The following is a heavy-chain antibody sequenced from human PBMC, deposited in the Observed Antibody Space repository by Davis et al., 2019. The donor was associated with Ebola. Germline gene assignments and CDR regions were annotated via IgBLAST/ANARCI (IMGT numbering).Heavy chain of an antibody. J-gene: IGHJ6*02. CDR1: GYSFTSYW. CDR3: ARNLEPLPWDV. CDR2: IDPSDSYT. V-gene: IGHV5-10-1*01. Sequence: SVQVSCKGSGYSFTSYWISWVRPMPGKGLEWMGRIDPSDSYTNYSPSFQGHVTISADKSISTAYLQWSSLKASDTAMYYCARNLEPLPWDVWGQGTTVTVSS. D-gene: IGHD1-1*01.